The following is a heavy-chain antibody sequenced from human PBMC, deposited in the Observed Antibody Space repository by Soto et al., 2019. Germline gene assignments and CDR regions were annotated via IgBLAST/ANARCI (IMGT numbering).Heavy chain of an antibody. J-gene: IGHJ4*02. D-gene: IGHD3-3*01. CDR2: ISAYNGNT. Sequence: ASVKVSCKASGYTFTSYGISWVRQAPGQGLEWMGWISAYNGNTNYAQKLQGRVTITTDTSTSTAYMELRSLRSDDTAVYYCASSETIFGVVKYVFDYWGQGTLVTVSS. V-gene: IGHV1-18*01. CDR1: GYTFTSYG. CDR3: ASSETIFGVVKYVFDY.